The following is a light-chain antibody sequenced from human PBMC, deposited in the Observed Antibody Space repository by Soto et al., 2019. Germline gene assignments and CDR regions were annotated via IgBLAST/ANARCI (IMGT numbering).Light chain of an antibody. CDR1: QSVSSY. J-gene: IGKJ5*01. Sequence: EIVLTQSPATLSLSPGERATLSCRASQSVSSYLAWYQQKRGQAPRLLIYDASNRATGIPARFSGSGSGTDFTLTISSLEPEDFSVYYWQQRTNWPKTFGQGTRLEIK. CDR2: DAS. CDR3: QQRTNWPKT. V-gene: IGKV3-11*01.